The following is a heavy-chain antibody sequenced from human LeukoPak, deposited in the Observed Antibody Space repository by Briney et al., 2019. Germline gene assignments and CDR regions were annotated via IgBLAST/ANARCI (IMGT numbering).Heavy chain of an antibody. CDR1: GFTFSNYA. V-gene: IGHV3-23*01. Sequence: GWSLRLSCAASGFTFSNYAMSWVRQAPGKGLEWVSGISDTSGTINYAAPVKGRFTISRDNSKNTLYLQMNSLRVDDMAVYYCAKRLGDPRAFDYWGQGTLVTVSS. D-gene: IGHD2-21*02. J-gene: IGHJ4*02. CDR3: AKRLGDPRAFDY. CDR2: ISDTSGTI.